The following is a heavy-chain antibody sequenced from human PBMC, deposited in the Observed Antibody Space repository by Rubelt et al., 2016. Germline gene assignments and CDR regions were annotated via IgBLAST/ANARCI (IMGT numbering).Heavy chain of an antibody. V-gene: IGHV4-34*01. CDR2: ISHSGST. Sequence: QVQLQQWGAGLLKPSETLSLTCAVYGGSFSGYYWSWIRQPPGKGLEWIGEISHSGSTNYNASLKGRVTISIDTSKNQFSLNLRSVTAADTAVYYCARADYYDSSGYYSYFDYWGQGTLVTVSS. D-gene: IGHD3-22*01. CDR1: GGSFSGYY. CDR3: ARADYYDSSGYYSYFDY. J-gene: IGHJ4*02.